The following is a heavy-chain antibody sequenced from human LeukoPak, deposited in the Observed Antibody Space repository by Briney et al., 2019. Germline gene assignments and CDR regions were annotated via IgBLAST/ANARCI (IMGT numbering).Heavy chain of an antibody. V-gene: IGHV1-18*01. D-gene: IGHD1-26*01. CDR2: ISAYNGNT. CDR3: AGGGIVGATADAFDI. Sequence: GASVKVSCKASGYTFTSYGISWVRQAPGQGLEWMGWISAYNGNTNYAQKLQGRVTMTTDKSTSTAYMELRSLRSDDAAVYYCAGGGIVGATADAFDIWGQGTMVTGSS. CDR1: GYTFTSYG. J-gene: IGHJ3*02.